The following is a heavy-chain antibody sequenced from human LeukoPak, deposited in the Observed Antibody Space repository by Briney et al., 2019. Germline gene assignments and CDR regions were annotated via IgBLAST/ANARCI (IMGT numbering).Heavy chain of an antibody. CDR2: ISGSGGST. CDR3: AEDPSGYFSWDY. CDR1: GFTFSSYA. J-gene: IGHJ4*02. V-gene: IGHV3-23*01. D-gene: IGHD3-3*01. Sequence: GGSLRLSCAASGFTFSSYAMSWVRQAPGKGLEWVSAISGSGGSTYYADSVKGRFTISRDNSKNTLYLQMNSLRAEDTAVYYCAEDPSGYFSWDYWGQGTLVTVSS.